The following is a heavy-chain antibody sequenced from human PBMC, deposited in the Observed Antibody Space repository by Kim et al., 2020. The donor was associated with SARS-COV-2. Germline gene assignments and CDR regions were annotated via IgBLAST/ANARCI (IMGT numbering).Heavy chain of an antibody. CDR3: ARESPAVDY. V-gene: IGHV1-69*04. CDR2: GIA. Sequence: GIANYAQKFQGRVTITADKSTSTAYMELSSLRSEDTAVYYCARESPAVDYWGQGTLVTVSS. J-gene: IGHJ4*02.